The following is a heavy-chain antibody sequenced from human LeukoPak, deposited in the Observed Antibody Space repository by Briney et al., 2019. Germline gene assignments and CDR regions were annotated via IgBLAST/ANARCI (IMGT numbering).Heavy chain of an antibody. J-gene: IGHJ5*02. Sequence: SETLSLTCAVYGGSFSGYYWSWIRQPPGKGLEWIGEINHSGSTNYNPSLKSRVTISVDTSKNQLSLKLSSVTAADTAVYYCARRVVPAARSSRWFDPWGQGTLVTVSS. CDR1: GGSFSGYY. D-gene: IGHD2-2*01. CDR3: ARRVVPAARSSRWFDP. CDR2: INHSGST. V-gene: IGHV4-34*01.